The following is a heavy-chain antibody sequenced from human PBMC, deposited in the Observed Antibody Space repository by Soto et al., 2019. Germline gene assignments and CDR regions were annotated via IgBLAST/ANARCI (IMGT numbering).Heavy chain of an antibody. Sequence: ASVKVSCKASGYTFTGYCMHWVRQAPGQGLEWMGWINPNSGGTNYAQKFQGRVTMTRDTSISTAYMELSRLRSDDTAVYYCARVLEPEWIQLNNWFDPWGQGTLVTVSS. D-gene: IGHD5-18*01. J-gene: IGHJ5*02. V-gene: IGHV1-2*02. CDR1: GYTFTGYC. CDR3: ARVLEPEWIQLNNWFDP. CDR2: INPNSGGT.